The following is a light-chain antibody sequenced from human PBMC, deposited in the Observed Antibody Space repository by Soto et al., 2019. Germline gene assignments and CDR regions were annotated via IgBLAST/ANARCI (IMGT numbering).Light chain of an antibody. V-gene: IGKV3-20*01. CDR2: DAS. CDR3: QHFGSSPPRFT. CDR1: QNVNSSS. J-gene: IGKJ2*01. Sequence: EIVLTQSPATLSLSLGERATLSCRASQNVNSSSLTWYQQKPGQAPRLLLHDASSRATDIPDKFSGSGSGTDFTLTISRLEPEDFAVYYCQHFGSSPPRFTFGLGTKLEIK.